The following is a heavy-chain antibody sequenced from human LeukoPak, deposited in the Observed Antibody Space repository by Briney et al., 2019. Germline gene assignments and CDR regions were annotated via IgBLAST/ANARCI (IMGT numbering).Heavy chain of an antibody. J-gene: IGHJ4*02. CDR1: GGSLSNGGYY. V-gene: IGHV4-30-4*08. CDR3: ARRIAAAGTGIDH. D-gene: IGHD6-13*01. CDR2: IYYSGST. Sequence: SQTPSLTCAVSGGSLSNGGYYWSWIRQPPGKGLEWIGYIYYSGSTYYNPSLKSRVTISVDTSKNQFSLKLSSVTAADTAVYYCARRIAAAGTGIDHWGQGTLVTVSS.